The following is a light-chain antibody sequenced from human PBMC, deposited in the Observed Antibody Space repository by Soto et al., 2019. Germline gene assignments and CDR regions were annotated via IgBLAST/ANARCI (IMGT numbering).Light chain of an antibody. J-gene: IGLJ2*01. Sequence: SDELTQPPSVSVSPGQTARITCSGDALPKQYAYWYQQKPGQAPVLGIYKDSERPSGIPERFSGSSSGTTVTLTISGVQAEDEADYYCQSADSSGTSYVVFGGGTKLTVL. CDR1: ALPKQY. V-gene: IGLV3-25*03. CDR3: QSADSSGTSYVV. CDR2: KDS.